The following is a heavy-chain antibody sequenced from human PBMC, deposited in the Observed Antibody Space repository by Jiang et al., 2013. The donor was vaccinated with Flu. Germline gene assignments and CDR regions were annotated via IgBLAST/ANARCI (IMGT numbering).Heavy chain of an antibody. CDR3: AAATSVTMWAFDI. V-gene: IGHV4-30-4*01. CDR1: SGPISSGDYY. Sequence: GPGLVKPSQTLSLTCTVSSGPISSGDYYWSWIRQPPGKGLEWVGLVYYSGRTSYNPSLKSRLNLSMDTSKNQFSLRLSSVTAADTADYYCAAATSVTMWAFDIWGQGTTVSVPS. CDR2: VYYSGRT. D-gene: IGHD3-10*02. J-gene: IGHJ3*02.